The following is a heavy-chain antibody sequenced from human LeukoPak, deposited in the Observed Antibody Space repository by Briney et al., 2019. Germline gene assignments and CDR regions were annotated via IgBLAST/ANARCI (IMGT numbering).Heavy chain of an antibody. V-gene: IGHV1-69*05. D-gene: IGHD4-11*01. CDR1: GGTFSSYA. CDR2: IIPIFGTA. CDR3: AREGNYVSRYFDY. J-gene: IGHJ4*02. Sequence: ASVKVSCKASGGTFSSYAISWVRQAPGQGLEWMGRIIPIFGTANYAQKFQGRVTITTDESTSTAYMELSSLRSEDTAVYYCAREGNYVSRYFDYWGQGTLVTVSS.